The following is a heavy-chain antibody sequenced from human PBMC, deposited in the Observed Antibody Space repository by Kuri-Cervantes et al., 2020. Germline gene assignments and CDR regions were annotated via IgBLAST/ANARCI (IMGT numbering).Heavy chain of an antibody. CDR1: GESFSGHY. V-gene: IGHV4-34*01. D-gene: IGHD7-27*01. CDR2: INHRGST. Sequence: GSLRLSCAVYGESFSGHYWSWIRQSPRKGLEWLGEINHRGSTNHNPSLKSRVTISVDTSKNQFSLKLRSVTAADTALYYCATGFYWGQGTLVTVSS. CDR3: ATGFY. J-gene: IGHJ4*01.